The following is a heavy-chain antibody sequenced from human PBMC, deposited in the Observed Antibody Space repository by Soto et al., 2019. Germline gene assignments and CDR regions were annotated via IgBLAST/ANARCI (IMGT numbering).Heavy chain of an antibody. CDR1: GFTFTSSA. CDR3: AANTNYDFWSGYSDYYMDV. CDR2: IVVGSGNT. V-gene: IGHV1-58*02. D-gene: IGHD3-3*01. Sequence: SVKVSCKASGFTFTSSAMQWVRQARGQRLEWIGWIVVGSGNTNYAQKFQERVTITRDMSTSTAYMELSSLRSEDTAVYYCAANTNYDFWSGYSDYYMDVWGKGTTVTVSS. J-gene: IGHJ6*03.